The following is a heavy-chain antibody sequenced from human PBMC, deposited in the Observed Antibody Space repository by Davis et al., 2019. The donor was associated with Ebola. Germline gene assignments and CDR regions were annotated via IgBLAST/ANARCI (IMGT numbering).Heavy chain of an antibody. CDR3: ARGYDPGPTMDV. V-gene: IGHV1-69*13. CDR2: IIPIFGTA. Sequence: SVKVSCKASGGTFSSYAISWVRQAPGQGLEWMGGIIPIFGTANYAQKFQGRVTITADESTSTAYMELSSLRSEDTAVYYCARGYDPGPTMDVWGQGTTVTVSS. CDR1: GGTFSSYA. D-gene: IGHD5-12*01. J-gene: IGHJ6*02.